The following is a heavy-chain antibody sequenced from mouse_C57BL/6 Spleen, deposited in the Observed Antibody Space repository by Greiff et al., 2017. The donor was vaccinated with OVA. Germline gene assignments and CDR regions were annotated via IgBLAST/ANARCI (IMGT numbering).Heavy chain of an antibody. CDR3: ARDGYYEGAMDY. CDR2: ISYDGSN. Sequence: DVQLQESGPGLVKPSQSLSLTCSVTGYSITSGYYWNWIRQFPGNKLEWMGYISYDGSNNYNPSLKNRISITRDTSKNQFFLKLNSVTTEDTATYYCARDGYYEGAMDYWGQGTSVTVSS. V-gene: IGHV3-6*01. J-gene: IGHJ4*01. CDR1: GYSITSGYY. D-gene: IGHD2-3*01.